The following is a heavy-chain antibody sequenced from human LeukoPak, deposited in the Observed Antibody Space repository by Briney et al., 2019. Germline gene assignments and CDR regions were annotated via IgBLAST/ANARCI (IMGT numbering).Heavy chain of an antibody. J-gene: IGHJ4*02. CDR1: GFTMKNFG. V-gene: IGHV3-33*06. Sequence: GGSLRLSCEVSGFTMKNFGMRWVRQAPGKGLEWVAVIWYDGSQKHYVESVKGRFTISRENSMNTLSLQMNGLRVEDTGIYYCVKGADGDYDFGASFYLESWGQGTLVTVSP. CDR2: IWYDGSQK. D-gene: IGHD3-3*01. CDR3: VKGADGDYDFGASFYLES.